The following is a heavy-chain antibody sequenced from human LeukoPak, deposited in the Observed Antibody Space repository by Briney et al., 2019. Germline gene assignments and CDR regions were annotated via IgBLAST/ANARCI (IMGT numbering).Heavy chain of an antibody. CDR3: VRDSGGAPDY. D-gene: IGHD1-26*01. Sequence: ASVKVSCKASGYTFTSYGISWVRQAPGQGLEYMGRISAYDGTTSYAQKFQGRVTMTTDTSTGTAYMEVRTLRSDDTAVYYCVRDSGGAPDYWGQGTLVTVSS. CDR1: GYTFTSYG. J-gene: IGHJ4*02. V-gene: IGHV1-18*01. CDR2: ISAYDGTT.